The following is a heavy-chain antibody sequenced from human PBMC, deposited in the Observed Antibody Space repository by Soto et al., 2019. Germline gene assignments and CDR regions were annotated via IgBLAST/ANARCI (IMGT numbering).Heavy chain of an antibody. CDR2: ISCDGSNK. CDR3: ENDPGGDYYLYAFDI. V-gene: IGHV3-30*18. J-gene: IGHJ3*02. Sequence: QVQLVESGGVVVQPGRSLRLSCAASGFTFSGYGMHWVRQAPGKGLEWVAVISCDGSNKYYADSVKGRFTISRDNCNNTQYLQMHRMRAVDTAVYDWENDPGGDYYLYAFDIWGQGTMVTVSS. CDR1: GFTFSGYG. D-gene: IGHD2-21*02.